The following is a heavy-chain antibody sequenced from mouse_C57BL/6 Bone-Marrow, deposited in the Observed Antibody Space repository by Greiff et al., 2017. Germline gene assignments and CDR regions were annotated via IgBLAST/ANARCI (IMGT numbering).Heavy chain of an antibody. CDR3: ALITTVVATSDV. V-gene: IGHV1-72*01. J-gene: IGHJ1*03. D-gene: IGHD1-1*01. CDR1: GYTFTSYW. Sequence: QVQLQQSGPELVKPGASVKLSCKASGYTFTSYWMHWVKQRPGRGLEWIGRIDPNSGGTKYNEKFKSKATLTVDKPSSTAYMQLSSLTSEDSAVYYCALITTVVATSDVWGTGTTVTVSS. CDR2: IDPNSGGT.